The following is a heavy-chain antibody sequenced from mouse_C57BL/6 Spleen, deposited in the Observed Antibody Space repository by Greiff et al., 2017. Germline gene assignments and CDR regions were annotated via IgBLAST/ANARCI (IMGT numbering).Heavy chain of an antibody. CDR2: ILPGSGST. J-gene: IGHJ1*03. Sequence: QVQLQQSGAELMKPGASVKLSCKATGYTFTGYWIEWVKQRPGHGLEWIGEILPGSGSTNYNEKFKGKATFTADTSSNTAYMQLSSLTTEDSAIYCCARHEVYYGNYDWYFDVWGTGTTVTVSS. CDR1: GYTFTGYW. V-gene: IGHV1-9*01. CDR3: ARHEVYYGNYDWYFDV. D-gene: IGHD2-1*01.